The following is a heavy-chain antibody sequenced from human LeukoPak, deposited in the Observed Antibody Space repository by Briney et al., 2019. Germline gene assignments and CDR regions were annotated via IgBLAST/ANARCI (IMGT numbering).Heavy chain of an antibody. CDR1: RFTFSDYY. CDR3: ARVSCSGGSCYYFDC. V-gene: IGHV3-11*06. CDR2: ISNSSSYT. J-gene: IGHJ4*02. D-gene: IGHD2-15*01. Sequence: PGGSLRLSCAASRFTFSDYYMSWIRQAPGKGLEWVSYISNSSSYTNYADSVKGRFTISRDNAKNSLYLQMNSLRAEDTAVYYCARVSCSGGSCYYFDCWGQGTLVTVSS.